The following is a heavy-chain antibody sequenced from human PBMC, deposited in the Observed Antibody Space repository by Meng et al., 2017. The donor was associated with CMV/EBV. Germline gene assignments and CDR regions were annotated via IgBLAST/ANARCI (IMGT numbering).Heavy chain of an antibody. CDR1: GGSISSSSYY. CDR2: IYYSGST. CDR3: ARVSAYSSSSTY. Sequence: SETLSLTCTASGGSISSSSYYWGWIRQPPGKGLEWIGSIYYSGSTYYNPSLKSRVTISVDTSKNQFSLKLSSVTAADTAVYYCARVSAYSSSSTYWGQGTLVTVSS. J-gene: IGHJ4*02. V-gene: IGHV4-39*07. D-gene: IGHD6-6*01.